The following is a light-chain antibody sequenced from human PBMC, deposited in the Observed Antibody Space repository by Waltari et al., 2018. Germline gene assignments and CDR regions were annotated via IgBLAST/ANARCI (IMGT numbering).Light chain of an antibody. CDR2: GTS. CDR1: QSVSSSY. J-gene: IGKJ1*01. V-gene: IGKV3-20*01. CDR3: QQYGSSPLT. Sequence: EIVLTQSPGTLSLSPGERATLSCRASQSVSSSYLAWYQQKTGHAPRLLIYGTSSRATGIPDRFSGSGSGTDFTLTISRLEPEDFAVYYCQQYGSSPLTFGQGTKVEIK.